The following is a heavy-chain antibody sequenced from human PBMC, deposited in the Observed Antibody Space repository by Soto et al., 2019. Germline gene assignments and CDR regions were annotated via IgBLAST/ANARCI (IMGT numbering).Heavy chain of an antibody. D-gene: IGHD6-13*01. J-gene: IGHJ6*02. V-gene: IGHV4-61*08. CDR3: GRFSKQLPPNDYNYGMDV. CDR2: IHYSGST. Sequence: SGPTLVNPKPTLILTCAFSGFSLSRKGMSVSWIRQPPGKGLEWIAYIHYSGSTKSHPSLKSRVSILMDTSKNEFSLKLTSVTAADTAVYYCGRFSKQLPPNDYNYGMDVWGQGTTVTVSS. CDR1: GFSLSRKGMS.